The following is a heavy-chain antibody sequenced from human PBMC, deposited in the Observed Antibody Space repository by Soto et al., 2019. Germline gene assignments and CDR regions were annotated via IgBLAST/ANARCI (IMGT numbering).Heavy chain of an antibody. V-gene: IGHV4-34*01. J-gene: IGHJ6*02. CDR1: GGSFSGYY. CDR3: ARGISSSWYFYYGMDV. D-gene: IGHD6-13*01. CDR2: INHSGST. Sequence: QVQLQQWGAGLLKPSETLSLTCAVYGGSFSGYYWSWIRQPPGKGLEWIGEINHSGSTNYNPSLKSRVTISVDTSKNQFSLELSSVTAADTGVYYCARGISSSWYFYYGMDVWGQGTTVTVSS.